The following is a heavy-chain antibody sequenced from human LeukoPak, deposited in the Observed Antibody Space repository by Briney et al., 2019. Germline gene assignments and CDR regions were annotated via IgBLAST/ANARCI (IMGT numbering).Heavy chain of an antibody. CDR1: GGSFSGYY. V-gene: IGHV4-34*01. CDR3: ARGGVGATTSRRRYYFDY. D-gene: IGHD1-26*01. J-gene: IGHJ4*02. CDR2: INHSGST. Sequence: SETLSLTCAVYGGSFSGYYWSWIRQPPGKGLEWIGEINHSGSTNYNPSLKSRVTISVDTSKNQFSLKLSSVTAADTAVYYCARGGVGATTSRRRYYFDYWGQGTLVTVSS.